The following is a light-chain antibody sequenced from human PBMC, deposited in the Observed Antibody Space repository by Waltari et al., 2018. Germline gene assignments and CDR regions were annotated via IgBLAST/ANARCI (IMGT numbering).Light chain of an antibody. Sequence: QSVLTQPPSASGTPGQGVTISCSGSSSNIGRNTVSWYQQLPGTAPKLVVYFNKQRPSGAPARISGSKSDTSASLAICGLQSEDEADYYCATWDDSLDGQVVFGGGTKLTVL. J-gene: IGLJ2*01. CDR1: SSNIGRNT. CDR3: ATWDDSLDGQVV. CDR2: FNK. V-gene: IGLV1-44*01.